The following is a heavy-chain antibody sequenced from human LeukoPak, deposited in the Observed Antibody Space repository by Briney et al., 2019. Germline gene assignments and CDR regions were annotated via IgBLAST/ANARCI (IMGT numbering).Heavy chain of an antibody. CDR1: GFTFSSYG. D-gene: IGHD6-13*01. CDR3: ARDNESPVIAAAGHDY. V-gene: IGHV3-33*01. J-gene: IGHJ4*02. Sequence: SGGSLRLSCAASGFTFSSYGMHWVRQAPGKGLEWVAVIWYDGSNKYYADSVKGRFTISRDNSKNTLYLQMNSLRAEDTALYYCARDNESPVIAAAGHDYWGQGTLVTVSS. CDR2: IWYDGSNK.